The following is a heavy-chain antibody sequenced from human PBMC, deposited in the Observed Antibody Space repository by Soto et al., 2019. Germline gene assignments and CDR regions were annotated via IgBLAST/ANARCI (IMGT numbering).Heavy chain of an antibody. Sequence: EVQLVESGGGLVQPGGSLRLSCAASGFTFSSYSMNWVRQAPGKGLEWVSHISSSGSSIYYVDSVRGRFTISRDNARNSRYLQMNIMRDEDTAVYYCARDYDILTGYYTVGWFDPWGQGTLVTVSS. J-gene: IGHJ5*02. CDR3: ARDYDILTGYYTVGWFDP. V-gene: IGHV3-48*02. CDR2: ISSSGSSI. D-gene: IGHD3-9*01. CDR1: GFTFSSYS.